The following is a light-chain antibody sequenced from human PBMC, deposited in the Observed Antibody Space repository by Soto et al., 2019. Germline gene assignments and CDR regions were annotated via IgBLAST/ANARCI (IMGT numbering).Light chain of an antibody. CDR2: VAS. CDR3: QQYGSSGT. Sequence: ESVLTQSPGTLSLSPGERATLSCRASQSVSNNYLAWYQKKPGQAPRLLIYVASNRATGIPDRFSGSGSGTDFTFTISRLEPEDFAVYYWQQYGSSGTFGQGTKVE. CDR1: QSVSNNY. V-gene: IGKV3-20*01. J-gene: IGKJ1*01.